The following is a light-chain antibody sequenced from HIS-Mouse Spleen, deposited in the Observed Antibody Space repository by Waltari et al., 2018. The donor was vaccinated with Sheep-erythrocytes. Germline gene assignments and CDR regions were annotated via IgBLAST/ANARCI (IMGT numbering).Light chain of an antibody. CDR2: DVS. Sequence: QSALPQPRSVSGSPGQSVTISCTGTSSDVGGYKYVSWYQQHPGKAPKLMIYDVSKRPSGVPDRFSGSKSGNTASLTISGLQAEDEADYYCCSYAGSYNHVFATGTKVTVL. CDR1: SSDVGGYKY. V-gene: IGLV2-11*01. J-gene: IGLJ1*01. CDR3: CSYAGSYNHV.